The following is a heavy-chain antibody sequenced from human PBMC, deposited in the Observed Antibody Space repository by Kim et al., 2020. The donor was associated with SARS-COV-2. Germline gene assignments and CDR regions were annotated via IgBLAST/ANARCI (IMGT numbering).Heavy chain of an antibody. V-gene: IGHV4-39*07. CDR1: GGSISSSSYY. J-gene: IGHJ5*02. D-gene: IGHD3-22*01. CDR2: IYYSGST. Sequence: SETLSLTCTVSGGSISSSSYYWGWIRQPPGKGLEWIGSIYYSGSTYYNPSLKSRVTISVDTSKNQFSLKLSSVTAADTAVYYCASTTYYYDSSGYYPPFDPWGQGTLVTVSS. CDR3: ASTTYYYDSSGYYPPFDP.